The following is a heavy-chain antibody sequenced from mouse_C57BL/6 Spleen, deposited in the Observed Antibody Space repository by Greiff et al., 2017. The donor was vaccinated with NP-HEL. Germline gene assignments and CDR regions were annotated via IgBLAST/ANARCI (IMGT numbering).Heavy chain of an antibody. V-gene: IGHV1-15*01. CDR1: GYTFTDYE. Sequence: QVQLKESGAELVRPGASVTLSCKASGYTFTDYEMHWVKQTPVHGLEWIGAIDPETGGTAYNQKFKGKAILTADKSSSTAYMELRSLTSEDSAVYYCTRSSIGFITTVVDFDYWGQGTTLTVSS. CDR2: IDPETGGT. J-gene: IGHJ2*01. D-gene: IGHD1-1*01. CDR3: TRSSIGFITTVVDFDY.